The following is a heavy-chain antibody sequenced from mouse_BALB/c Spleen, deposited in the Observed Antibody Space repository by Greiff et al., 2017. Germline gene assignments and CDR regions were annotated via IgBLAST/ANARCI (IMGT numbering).Heavy chain of an antibody. CDR1: GFSLTSYG. V-gene: IGHV2-9*02. D-gene: IGHD1-1*02. Sequence: QVQLKESGPGLVAPSQSLSITCTVSGFSLTSYGVHWVRQPPGKGLEWLGVIWAGGSTNYNSALMSRLSISKANSKSQVFLKMNSLQTDDTAMYYCARYYPPYAMDYWGQGTSVTVSS. CDR2: IWAGGST. CDR3: ARYYPPYAMDY. J-gene: IGHJ4*01.